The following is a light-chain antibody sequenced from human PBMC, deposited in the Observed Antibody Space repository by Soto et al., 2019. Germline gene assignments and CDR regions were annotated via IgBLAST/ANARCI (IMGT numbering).Light chain of an antibody. J-gene: IGLJ1*01. CDR2: DVS. CDR1: SSGVGGYNY. Sequence: QSVLTQPASVSGSPGQSITISCTGTSSGVGGYNYVSWYQQHPGKAPKLMIYDVSNRPSGVSNRFSGSKSGNTASLTISGLQAEDEADYYCSSYTSSSTQVFGNGTKVTVL. V-gene: IGLV2-14*01. CDR3: SSYTSSSTQV.